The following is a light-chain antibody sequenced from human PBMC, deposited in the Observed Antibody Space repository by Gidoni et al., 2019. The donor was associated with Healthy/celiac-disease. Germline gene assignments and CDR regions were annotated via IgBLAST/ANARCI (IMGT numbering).Light chain of an antibody. CDR3: QQYYSYPPF. Sequence: AIRMTQSPSSLSASTGDSVTITCRASQGISSYLAWYQQKPGKAPKLLIYAASTLQSGVPSRFSGSGSGTDFTLTISCLQSEDFATYYCQQYYSYPPFFGGGTKVEIK. CDR1: QGISSY. V-gene: IGKV1-8*01. J-gene: IGKJ4*01. CDR2: AAS.